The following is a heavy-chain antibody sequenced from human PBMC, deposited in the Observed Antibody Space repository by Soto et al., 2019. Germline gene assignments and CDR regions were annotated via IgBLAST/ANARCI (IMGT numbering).Heavy chain of an antibody. CDR2: ISYDGSNK. Sequence: GGSLRLSCAASGFTFSSYGMHWVRQAPGKGLEWVAVISYDGSNKYYADSVKGRFTISRDNSKNTLYLQMNSLRAEDTAVYYCANGIHFGGLHTNWFDPWGQGTLVTVSS. CDR3: ANGIHFGGLHTNWFDP. D-gene: IGHD3-10*01. V-gene: IGHV3-30*18. CDR1: GFTFSSYG. J-gene: IGHJ5*02.